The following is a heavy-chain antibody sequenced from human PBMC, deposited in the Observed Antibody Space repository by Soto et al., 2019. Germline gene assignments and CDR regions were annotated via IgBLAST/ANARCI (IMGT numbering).Heavy chain of an antibody. CDR1: GGSISSYY. J-gene: IGHJ4*02. D-gene: IGHD2-8*01. CDR2: IYYSGST. Sequence: SETLSLTCTVSGGSISSYYWSWIRQPPGKGLEWIGYIYYSGSTNYNPSLKSRVTISLDTSKNQFSLKLSSVTAADTAVYYCARSDIVLMVYDWGQGTLVTVSS. CDR3: ARSDIVLMVYD. V-gene: IGHV4-59*08.